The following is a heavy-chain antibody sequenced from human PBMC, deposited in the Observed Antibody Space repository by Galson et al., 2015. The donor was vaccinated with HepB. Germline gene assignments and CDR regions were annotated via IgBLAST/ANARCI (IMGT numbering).Heavy chain of an antibody. CDR1: GYTFTSYD. J-gene: IGHJ6*02. CDR3: ARAYQLLGYYYYGMDD. Sequence: SVKVSCKASGYTFTSYDINWVRQAPGQGLEWMGWMNPNSGNAGYAQKFQGRVTMTRNTSISTAYMELSSLRSEDTAVYYCARAYQLLGYYYYGMDDWAQGTVVTVSS. V-gene: IGHV1-8*01. CDR2: MNPNSGNA. D-gene: IGHD2-2*01.